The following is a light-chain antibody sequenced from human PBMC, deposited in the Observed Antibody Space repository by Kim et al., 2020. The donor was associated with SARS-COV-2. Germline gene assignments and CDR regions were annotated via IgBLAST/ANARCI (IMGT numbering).Light chain of an antibody. CDR2: GAS. V-gene: IGKV3-15*01. Sequence: EIVMTQSPVTLSVSPGDTATLSCRASQSISSNLAWYQLKPGRAPTLLIYGASTRATGIPARFIGSGSGTEFTLTITGLQSEDFALYYCHQYNDWPPEDTFGQGTKLEI. CDR3: HQYNDWPPEDT. CDR1: QSISSN. J-gene: IGKJ2*01.